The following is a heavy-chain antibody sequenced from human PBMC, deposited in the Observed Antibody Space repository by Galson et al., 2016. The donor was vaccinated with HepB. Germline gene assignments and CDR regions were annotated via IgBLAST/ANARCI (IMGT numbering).Heavy chain of an antibody. V-gene: IGHV3-11*06. Sequence: SLRLSCAASGITVSDYYMTWIRQAPGKGLEWISHITSNPGHTTYADSVKGRFTISRDNANNSLFLQMNNLRVEDTAVYYCARVKLVRTQWLAVDYYHYYYMAVWGTGTTVTVSS. CDR2: ITSNPGHT. CDR1: GITVSDYY. J-gene: IGHJ6*03. D-gene: IGHD6-19*01. CDR3: ARVKLVRTQWLAVDYYHYYYMAV.